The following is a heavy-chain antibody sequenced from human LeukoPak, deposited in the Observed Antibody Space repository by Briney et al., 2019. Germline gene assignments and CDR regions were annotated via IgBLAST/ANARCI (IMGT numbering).Heavy chain of an antibody. Sequence: SETLSLTCTVSGGSISSSSYYWGWIRQPPGKGLEWIGSIYYSGSTYYNSSLKSRVTISIDTSKNQVSLNLTSMTAADTAVYYCAKSGGYGLIDYWGQGTLVTVSS. J-gene: IGHJ4*01. CDR1: GGSISSSSYY. CDR2: IYYSGST. CDR3: AKSGGYGLIDY. V-gene: IGHV4-39*01. D-gene: IGHD1-26*01.